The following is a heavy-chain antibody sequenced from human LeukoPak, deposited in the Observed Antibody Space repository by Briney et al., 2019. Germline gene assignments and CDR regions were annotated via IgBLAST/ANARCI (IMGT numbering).Heavy chain of an antibody. D-gene: IGHD3-10*01. CDR3: AYSPFGSESDGLLRWFDP. CDR2: IYWNDDN. V-gene: IGHV2-5*01. J-gene: IGHJ5*02. Sequence: SGPTLVKPTQTLTLTCTFSGFSVSTNGVGVGWIRQPPGKALEWLALIYWNDDNRYSPSLESRLTITKDTSKNQVVLKMTNMDPVDTATYLCAYSPFGSESDGLLRWFDPWGQGTLVTVSS. CDR1: GFSVSTNGVG.